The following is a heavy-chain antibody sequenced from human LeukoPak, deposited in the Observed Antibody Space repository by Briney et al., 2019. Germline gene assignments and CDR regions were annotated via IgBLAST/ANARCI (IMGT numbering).Heavy chain of an antibody. CDR3: ARDPGYSSSWYGYFDY. D-gene: IGHD6-13*01. V-gene: IGHV4-59*12. J-gene: IGHJ4*02. Sequence: SETLSLTCTVSGGSISSYYCTWILQPPQKGLEWIGYSYYSGSTKYNPSLKSRVTISVDRSKNQFSLKLSSVTAADTAVYYCARDPGYSSSWYGYFDYWGQGTLVTVSS. CDR2: SYYSGST. CDR1: GGSISSYY.